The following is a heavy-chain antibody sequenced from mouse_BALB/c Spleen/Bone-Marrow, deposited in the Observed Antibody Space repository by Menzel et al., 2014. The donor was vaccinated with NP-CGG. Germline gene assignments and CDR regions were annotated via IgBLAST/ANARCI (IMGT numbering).Heavy chain of an antibody. CDR1: GFTFSDYY. J-gene: IGHJ3*01. Sequence: EVHLVESGGGLVQPGGSLKLSCATSGFTFSDYYMYWVRQTPEKRLEWVACISNGGGSTYYPDTVKGRFTISRDNAKNTLYLRMSRLKSEDTAMYYCASTYYGNPFAYWGQGTLVTVSA. CDR3: ASTYYGNPFAY. V-gene: IGHV5-12*02. CDR2: ISNGGGST. D-gene: IGHD2-10*01.